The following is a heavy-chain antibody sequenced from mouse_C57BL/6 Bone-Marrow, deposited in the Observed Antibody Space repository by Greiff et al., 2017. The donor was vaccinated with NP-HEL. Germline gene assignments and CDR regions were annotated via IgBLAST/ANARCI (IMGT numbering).Heavy chain of an antibody. CDR3: AKGGIYYGNYDAMVY. V-gene: IGHV1-69*01. CDR2: SDPSDSYT. J-gene: IGHJ4*01. Sequence: QVQLQQPGAALVMPGASVKLSCKASGYTFTSYWMHWVKQRPGHGLEWIGESDPSDSYTNSNQKFKGQSTLTVDKSSRPASMQLSSLTSQDAAVYYCAKGGIYYGNYDAMVYWGQGTSVTVSS. D-gene: IGHD2-1*01. CDR1: GYTFTSYW.